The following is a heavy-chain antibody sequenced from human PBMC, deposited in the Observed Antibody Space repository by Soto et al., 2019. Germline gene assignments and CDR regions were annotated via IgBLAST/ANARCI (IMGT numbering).Heavy chain of an antibody. J-gene: IGHJ6*03. CDR1: GFTFDDYA. Sequence: GGSLRLSCAASGFTFDDYAMHWVRQAPGKGLEWVSGISWNSGSIGYADSVKGRFTISRDNAKNSLYLQMNSLRAEDTALYYCAKTRAFSVQSNYMDVWGKGTTVTVSS. CDR2: ISWNSGSI. V-gene: IGHV3-9*01. CDR3: AKTRAFSVQSNYMDV.